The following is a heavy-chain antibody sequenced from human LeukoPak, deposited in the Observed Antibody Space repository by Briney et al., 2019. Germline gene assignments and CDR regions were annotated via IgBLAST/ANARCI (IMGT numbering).Heavy chain of an antibody. D-gene: IGHD6-19*01. CDR2: INPNSGGT. CDR3: ARYTRSSGWFAFDI. Sequence: GASVKVSCKASGYTFTGYYMHWVRQAPGQGLEWMGWINPNSGGTNYAQKFQGRVTMTRDTSISTAYMELSRLRSDDTAVYYCARYTRSSGWFAFDIWGQGTMVTVSS. J-gene: IGHJ3*02. CDR1: GYTFTGYY. V-gene: IGHV1-2*02.